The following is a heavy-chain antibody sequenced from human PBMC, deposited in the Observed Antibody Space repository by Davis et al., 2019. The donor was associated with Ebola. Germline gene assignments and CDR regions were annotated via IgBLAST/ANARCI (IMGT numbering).Heavy chain of an antibody. CDR1: GGSVSSGGYY. V-gene: IGHV4-30-2*01. D-gene: IGHD6-19*01. CDR3: ARAIITGWYPDY. CDR2: IYHSGST. Sequence: MPSETLSLTCTVSGGSVSSGGYYWNWIRQPPGKGLEWIWYIYHSGSTYYNPSLKSRVTISVDRSKNQFSLKLSSVTAADTAVYYCARAIITGWYPDYWGQGTLVTVSS. J-gene: IGHJ4*02.